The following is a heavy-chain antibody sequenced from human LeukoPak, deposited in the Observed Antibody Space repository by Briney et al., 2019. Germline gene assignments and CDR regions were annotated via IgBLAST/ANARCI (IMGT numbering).Heavy chain of an antibody. D-gene: IGHD4-17*01. CDR1: GFPFSNYW. J-gene: IGHJ4*02. V-gene: IGHV3-7*01. CDR2: IKQDGSEQ. Sequence: GGSLRLSCAASGFPFSNYWMSWVRKAPGKGLEWVANIKQDGSEQYYVDSVKGRFTISRDIAENSLYLQMSNLRVEDTALYYCARDYGDYWGQGTLVTVSP. CDR3: ARDYGDY.